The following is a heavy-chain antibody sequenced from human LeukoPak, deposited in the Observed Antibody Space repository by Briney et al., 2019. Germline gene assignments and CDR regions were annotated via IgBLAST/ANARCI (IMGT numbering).Heavy chain of an antibody. D-gene: IGHD1-7*01. CDR1: GFTFSNAW. CDR3: TTDLGTGTLAYYYGMDV. V-gene: IGHV3-15*01. Sequence: PGGSLRLSCAASGFTFSNAWMSWVRQAPGKGLEWVGRIKSKTDGGTTDYAAPVKGRFTISRDDSKNTLYLQMNSLKTEDTAVYYCTTDLGTGTLAYYYGMDVWGQGTTVTVSS. CDR2: IKSKTDGGTT. J-gene: IGHJ6*02.